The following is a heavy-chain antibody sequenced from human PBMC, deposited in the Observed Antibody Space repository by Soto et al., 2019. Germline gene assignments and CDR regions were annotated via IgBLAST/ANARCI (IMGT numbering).Heavy chain of an antibody. J-gene: IGHJ4*02. D-gene: IGHD6-6*01. CDR1: GFTFSRYW. CDR2: ITSDGTIT. Sequence: GGALRLSCAASGFTFSRYWVKWVRQAPGKGLEWVSCITSDGTITKYADSVKGRFTVSRDNAKNTLFLQMNSLRADDTAVYYCASHSSSSGGSNWGQGTLVTVSS. CDR3: ASHSSSSGGSN. V-gene: IGHV3-74*01.